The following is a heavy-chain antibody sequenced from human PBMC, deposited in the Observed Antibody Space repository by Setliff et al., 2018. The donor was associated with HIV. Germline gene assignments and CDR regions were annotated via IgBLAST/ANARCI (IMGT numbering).Heavy chain of an antibody. V-gene: IGHV1-69*13. Sequence: SVKVSCKASGGTFNGYSFSWVRQAPGDGLEWVGGIIPTFVTPNYAQKFQGRVTITADESTSTAYMELSSLKSEDTAVYYCARGPYGDYSIQHWGQATLVTVSS. D-gene: IGHD4-17*01. CDR1: GGTFNGYS. CDR2: IIPTFVTP. CDR3: ARGPYGDYSIQH. J-gene: IGHJ1*01.